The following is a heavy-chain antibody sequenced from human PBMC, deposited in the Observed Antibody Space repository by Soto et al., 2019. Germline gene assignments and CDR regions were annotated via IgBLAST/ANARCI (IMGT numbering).Heavy chain of an antibody. D-gene: IGHD3-10*01. Sequence: QITLKESGTTLVKPTQTLTLTCTFSGFSLSINGVAVGWIRQPPGQALEWLALIYWDDDQPYNPSLKNRLTITKDTSRNQVVLTMTNMDPVDTATYYCAHKRDVSRGFKYWGQGTLVTVSS. CDR2: IYWDDDQ. V-gene: IGHV2-5*02. J-gene: IGHJ4*02. CDR1: GFSLSINGVA. CDR3: AHKRDVSRGFKY.